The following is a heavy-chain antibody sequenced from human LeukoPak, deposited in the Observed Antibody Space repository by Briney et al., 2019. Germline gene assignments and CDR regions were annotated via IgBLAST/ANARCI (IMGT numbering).Heavy chain of an antibody. D-gene: IGHD3-22*01. CDR2: IIPIFGTA. V-gene: IGHV1-69*13. J-gene: IGHJ4*02. CDR3: ARAVNSGYDSSGYYYHYFDY. Sequence: SVKVSCKASGGTFSSYAISWVRQAPGQGLEWMGGIIPIFGTANYAQKFQGRVAITADESTSTAYMELSSLRSEDTAVYYCARAVNSGYDSSGYYYHYFDYWGQGTLVTVSS. CDR1: GGTFSSYA.